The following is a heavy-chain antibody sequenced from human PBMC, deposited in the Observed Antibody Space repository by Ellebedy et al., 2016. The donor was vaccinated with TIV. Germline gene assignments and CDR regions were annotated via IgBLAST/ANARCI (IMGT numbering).Heavy chain of an antibody. CDR3: VRAPSWQWRDHFDC. CDR2: IAITGDT. D-gene: IGHD2-8*01. Sequence: GGSLRLXXAASGFTLSNYDMHWVRQVAGKGLEWVSAIAITGDTFYSDSVRGRFTISRESAKNLLHLQMNSLSAEDTAVYHCVRAPSWQWRDHFDCWGQGALVTVSS. J-gene: IGHJ4*02. V-gene: IGHV3-13*01. CDR1: GFTLSNYD.